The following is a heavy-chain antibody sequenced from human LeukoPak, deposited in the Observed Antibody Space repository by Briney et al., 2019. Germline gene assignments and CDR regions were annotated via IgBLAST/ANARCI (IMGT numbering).Heavy chain of an antibody. D-gene: IGHD4-17*01. CDR1: GYSFTTYW. V-gene: IGHV5-51*01. J-gene: IGHJ3*02. CDR2: IYPGDSDT. Sequence: GESLKISCKGSGYSFTTYWIGWVRQMPGKGLEWMAIIYPGDSDTRYSPSFQGQVTISADNSISTAYLQWSSLKASDTAMYYCAILLGDYGEPDAFDIWGQGTMVTVSS. CDR3: AILLGDYGEPDAFDI.